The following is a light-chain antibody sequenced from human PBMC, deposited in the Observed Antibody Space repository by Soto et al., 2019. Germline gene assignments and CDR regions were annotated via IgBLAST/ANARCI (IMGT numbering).Light chain of an antibody. CDR2: DVF. CDR1: QSVSAR. V-gene: IGKV3-20*01. CDR3: QHYQGGHLSA. J-gene: IGKJ5*01. Sequence: EIVLTQSPDTLSLSPGESATLSCRASQSVSARLAWYKHKPGQPPRLLISDVFNRASGVAERFSGSGSETDFTLIIRRLEPEDAALYYCQHYQGGHLSAFGQGTRVEI.